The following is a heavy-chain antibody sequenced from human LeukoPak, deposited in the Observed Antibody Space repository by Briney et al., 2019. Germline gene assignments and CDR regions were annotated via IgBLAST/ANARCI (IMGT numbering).Heavy chain of an antibody. CDR3: AKDVDPLGFANFDY. Sequence: PGGSLRLSCAASGFTFSSYGMHWVRQAPGKGLEWVAVISYDGSNKYYADSVKGRFTISRDNSKNTLYLQMNSLRAEDTAVYYCAKDVDPLGFANFDYWGQGTLVTVSS. J-gene: IGHJ4*02. D-gene: IGHD3-10*01. CDR2: ISYDGSNK. V-gene: IGHV3-30*18. CDR1: GFTFSSYG.